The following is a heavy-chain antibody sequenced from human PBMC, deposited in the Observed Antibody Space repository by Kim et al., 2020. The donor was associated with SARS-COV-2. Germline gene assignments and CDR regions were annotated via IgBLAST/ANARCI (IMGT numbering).Heavy chain of an antibody. V-gene: IGHV1-3*01. D-gene: IGHD3-16*02. CDR3: ARVHDYVWGSYRYPDLDAFDI. Sequence: ASVKVSCKASGYTFTSYAMHWVRQAPGQRLEWMGWINAGNGNTKYSQKFQGRVTITRDTSASTAYMELSSLRSEDTAVYYCARVHDYVWGSYRYPDLDAFDIWGQGTMVTVSS. J-gene: IGHJ3*02. CDR1: GYTFTSYA. CDR2: INAGNGNT.